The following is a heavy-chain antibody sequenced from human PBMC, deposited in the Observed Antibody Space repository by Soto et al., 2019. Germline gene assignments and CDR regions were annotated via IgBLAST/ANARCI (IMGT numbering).Heavy chain of an antibody. CDR2: ISGGGDGT. V-gene: IGHV3-23*01. CDR3: AKEGLGSLATYCSTGDCHYAFEI. CDR1: GFTFGNYA. Sequence: EVQLLESGGGLVQPGGSLRLSCAASGFTFGNYAMIWVRQAPGKGLEWVSTISGGGDGTYYADSVRGRFTISRENSRNTVYLQMNSLRAEDTAVYYCAKEGLGSLATYCSTGDCHYAFEIWGQGTMVTVSS. J-gene: IGHJ3*02. D-gene: IGHD2-15*01.